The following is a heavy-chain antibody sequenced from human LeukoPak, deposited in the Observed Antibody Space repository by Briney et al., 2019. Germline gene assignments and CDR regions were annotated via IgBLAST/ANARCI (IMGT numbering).Heavy chain of an antibody. J-gene: IGHJ6*03. V-gene: IGHV4-59*01. D-gene: IGHD4-11*01. CDR1: GGSISSYY. CDR3: ARDGGYSNYYYYYYYMDV. CDR2: IYYSGST. Sequence: PSETLSLTCTVSGGSISSYYWSWIRQPPGKGLEWIGYIYYSGSTNYNPSLKSRVTISVDTSKNQFSLKLGSVTAADTAVYYCARDGGYSNYYYYYYYMDVWGKGTTVTVSS.